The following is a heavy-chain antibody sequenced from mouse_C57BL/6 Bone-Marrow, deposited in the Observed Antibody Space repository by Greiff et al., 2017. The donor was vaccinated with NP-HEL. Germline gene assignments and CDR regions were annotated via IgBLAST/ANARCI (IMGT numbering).Heavy chain of an antibody. CDR2: ISYDGSN. D-gene: IGHD1-1*01. V-gene: IGHV3-6*01. CDR1: GYSITSGYY. Sequence: EVQVVESGPGLVKPSQSLSLTCSVTGYSITSGYYWNWIRQFPGNKLEWMGYISYDGSNNYNPSLKNRISITRDTSKNQFFLKLNSVTTEDTATYYCARDRPYYGSSYGAMDYWGQGTSVTVSS. CDR3: ARDRPYYGSSYGAMDY. J-gene: IGHJ4*01.